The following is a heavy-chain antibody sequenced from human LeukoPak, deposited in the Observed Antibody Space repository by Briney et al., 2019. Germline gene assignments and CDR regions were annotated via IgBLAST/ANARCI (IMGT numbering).Heavy chain of an antibody. CDR3: ARDLDLDY. CDR2: IYTTGST. Sequence: PSETLSLTCTVSGVSDASFSSYYWNWIRQPAGKGLEWIGRIYTTGSTNYNPSFKSRVTLSVDRSRKQFSPKLTSVTAADTAVYYCARDLDLDYWGQGTLVTVSS. D-gene: IGHD3-16*01. CDR1: GVSDASFSSYY. J-gene: IGHJ4*02. V-gene: IGHV4-4*07.